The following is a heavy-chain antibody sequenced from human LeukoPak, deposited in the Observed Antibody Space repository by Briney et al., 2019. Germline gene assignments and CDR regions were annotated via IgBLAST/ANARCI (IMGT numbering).Heavy chain of an antibody. CDR1: GFIFSDYY. CDR3: AKCIVSAAIDNAFDI. V-gene: IGHV3-11*01. J-gene: IGHJ3*02. Sequence: SGGSLRLSCAPSGFIFSDYYMSWIRQAPGKGLQWVSYISSSGNTINYADSVKGRFTISRDNSKNTLYLQMNSVRAEDTAVYYCAKCIVSAAIDNAFDIWGQGTMVTVSS. D-gene: IGHD2-2*01. CDR2: ISSSGNTI.